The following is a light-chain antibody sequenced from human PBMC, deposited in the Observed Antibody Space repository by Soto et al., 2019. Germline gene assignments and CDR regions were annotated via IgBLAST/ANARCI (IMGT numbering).Light chain of an antibody. V-gene: IGLV2-14*01. Sequence: QSALTQPASVSASPGQSITFSCTGTSSDVGDYKYVSWYQQHPGKAPQLMIYEVTSRPSGVSNRFSGSTSGNTASLTISGLQDEDEAAYYCSSYTNKNTWVFGGGTQLTVL. J-gene: IGLJ7*01. CDR2: EVT. CDR1: SSDVGDYKY. CDR3: SSYTNKNTWV.